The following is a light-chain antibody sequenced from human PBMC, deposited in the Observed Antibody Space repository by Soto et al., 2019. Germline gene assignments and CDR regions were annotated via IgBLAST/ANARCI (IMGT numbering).Light chain of an antibody. CDR1: SGHSNYA. CDR2: LNSDGSH. V-gene: IGLV4-69*01. J-gene: IGLJ2*01. Sequence: QSVLTQSPSASASLGASVKLTCTLSSGHSNYAIAWHQQQPEKGPRFLMKLNSDGSHSKGDAIPDRFSGSSSGAERYLTISTLQSEDDADYYCQTWVTGIHIFGGGTKLTVL. CDR3: QTWVTGIHI.